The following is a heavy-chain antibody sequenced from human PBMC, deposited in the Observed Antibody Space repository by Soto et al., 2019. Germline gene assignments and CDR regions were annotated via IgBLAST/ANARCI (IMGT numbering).Heavy chain of an antibody. Sequence: ASVKVSCKASGYTFTSYGISWVRQAPGQGLEWMGWISAYNGNTNYAQKLQGRVTMTTDTSTSTAYMELRSLRSDDTAVYYCARDLSSGWPRYRWDFDYWGQGTLVTVSS. CDR3: ARDLSSGWPRYRWDFDY. J-gene: IGHJ4*02. D-gene: IGHD6-19*01. CDR1: GYTFTSYG. V-gene: IGHV1-18*01. CDR2: ISAYNGNT.